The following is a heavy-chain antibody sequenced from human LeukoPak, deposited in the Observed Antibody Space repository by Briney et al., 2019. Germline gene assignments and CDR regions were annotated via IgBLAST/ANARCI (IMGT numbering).Heavy chain of an antibody. Sequence: PGGSLRLSCAASGFTFSSYGMSWVRQAPGKGLEWVSAISGSGGSTYYADSVKGRFTISRDNSKNTLYLQMNSLRAEDTAVYYCARDHLLYMDVWGKGTTVTISS. CDR3: ARDHLLYMDV. CDR2: ISGSGGST. D-gene: IGHD2-15*01. V-gene: IGHV3-23*01. J-gene: IGHJ6*03. CDR1: GFTFSSYG.